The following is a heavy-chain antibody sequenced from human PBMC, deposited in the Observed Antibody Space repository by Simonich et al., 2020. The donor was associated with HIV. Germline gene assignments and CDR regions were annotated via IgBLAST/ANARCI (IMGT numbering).Heavy chain of an antibody. D-gene: IGHD3-16*01. CDR1: GFTFSSYA. Sequence: QVQLVESGGGVVQPGRSLRLSCAASGFTFSSYAMHWVRQAPGKGLEWVAVRSYDGSNKYYADSVKGRFTSSRDNSKNTLYLQMNSLRAEDTAVYYCASGGSVSSVWADDYWGQGTLVTVSS. V-gene: IGHV3-30*07. J-gene: IGHJ4*02. CDR2: RSYDGSNK. CDR3: ASGGSVSSVWADDY.